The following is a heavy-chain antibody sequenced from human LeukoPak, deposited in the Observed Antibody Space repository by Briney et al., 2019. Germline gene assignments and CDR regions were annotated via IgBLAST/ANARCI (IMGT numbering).Heavy chain of an antibody. D-gene: IGHD4-17*01. J-gene: IGHJ4*02. CDR1: GFTFNNYA. V-gene: IGHV3-23*01. CDR2: ITSSGST. Sequence: GGSLRLSCAACGFTFNNYAMNWVRQAPGKGLEWVSVITSSGSTYYADSVKGRFTISRNNSKNTLYLQMNSLRAEDTAIYYCAKDLYGDYDFDCWGRGTLVIVSS. CDR3: AKDLYGDYDFDC.